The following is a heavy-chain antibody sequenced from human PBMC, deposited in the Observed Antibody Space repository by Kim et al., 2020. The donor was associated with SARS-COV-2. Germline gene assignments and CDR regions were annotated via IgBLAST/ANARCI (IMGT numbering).Heavy chain of an antibody. V-gene: IGHV2-5*02. J-gene: IGHJ4*02. Sequence: SGPTLVNPTQTLTLTCTFSGFSLSASGVGVGWIRQPPGKALEWLALIYWDDDKRYTPSLKSRLTITKDTSKNQVVLTVTNVDPVDTATYYCAHKALPLPHDVGPNRNLEYCGGDCYFFFDYWGQGTLVTVS. CDR3: AHKALPLPHDVGPNRNLEYCGGDCYFFFDY. CDR2: IYWDDDK. D-gene: IGHD2-21*02. CDR1: GFSLSASGVG.